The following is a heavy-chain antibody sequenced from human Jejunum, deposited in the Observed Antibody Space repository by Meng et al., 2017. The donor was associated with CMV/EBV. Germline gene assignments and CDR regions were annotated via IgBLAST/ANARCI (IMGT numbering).Heavy chain of an antibody. Sequence: FTFSGSAVHWVGQASGQGLEWVGRIRGKAHSYATAYAASVKGRFTISRDDSKNTAYLQMNSLKTEDTAVYYCTRADSSNYGTLFDYWGQGTLVTVSS. V-gene: IGHV3-73*01. D-gene: IGHD4-11*01. CDR2: IRGKAHSYAT. CDR3: TRADSSNYGTLFDY. CDR1: FTFSGSA. J-gene: IGHJ4*02.